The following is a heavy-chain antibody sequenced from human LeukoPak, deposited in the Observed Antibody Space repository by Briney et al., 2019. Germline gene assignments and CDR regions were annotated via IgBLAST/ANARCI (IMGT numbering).Heavy chain of an antibody. V-gene: IGHV3-9*01. Sequence: PGGSLRLSCAASGFTFDDYAMHWVRQAPGKGLEWVSGISWNSGSIVYADSVKGRFTISRDNAKNSLYLQMNSLRAEDTALYYCAKDGVRGSGSYYSLLFDYWGQGTLVTVSS. CDR3: AKDGVRGSGSYYSLLFDY. CDR1: GFTFDDYA. J-gene: IGHJ4*02. D-gene: IGHD3-10*01. CDR2: ISWNSGSI.